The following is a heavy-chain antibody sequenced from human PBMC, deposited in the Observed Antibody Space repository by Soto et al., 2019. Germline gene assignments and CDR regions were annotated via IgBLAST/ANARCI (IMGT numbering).Heavy chain of an antibody. D-gene: IGHD5-18*01. V-gene: IGHV3-23*01. Sequence: GGSLRLSCAASGFTFSSYAMSWVRQAPGKGLEWVSAISGSGGSTYYADSVKGRFTISRDNSKNTLYLQMNSLRAEDTAVYYCAKVLTGYSYGYSFDYWGQGTLVTVSS. CDR3: AKVLTGYSYGYSFDY. CDR2: ISGSGGST. J-gene: IGHJ4*02. CDR1: GFTFSSYA.